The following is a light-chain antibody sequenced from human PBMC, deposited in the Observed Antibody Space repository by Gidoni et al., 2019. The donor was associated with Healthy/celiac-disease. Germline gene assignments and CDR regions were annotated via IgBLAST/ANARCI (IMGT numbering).Light chain of an antibody. Sequence: DLQFDQSPSFLSASVGDRVTITCRASQGISSYLAWYQQKPGKAPKLLIHAASTLQSGVPSRFSGSGSGTEFTLTISSLQPEDFATYYCQQLNSYSFTFGPGTKVDIK. J-gene: IGKJ3*01. CDR3: QQLNSYSFT. V-gene: IGKV1-9*01. CDR2: AAS. CDR1: QGISSY.